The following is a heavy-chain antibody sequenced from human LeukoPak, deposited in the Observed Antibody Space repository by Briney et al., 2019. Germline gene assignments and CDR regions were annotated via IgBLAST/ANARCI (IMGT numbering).Heavy chain of an antibody. D-gene: IGHD3-3*01. CDR1: GFTFSNYA. CDR2: ISGSGGNT. Sequence: GGSLRLSCAASGFTFSNYAMSWVRQAPGKGLEWVSVISGSGGNTYYADSVKGRFTISRDNSKNTLYLQMNSLRAEDTAVYYCAKPTIFGVVYYWGQGTLVTVSS. J-gene: IGHJ4*02. V-gene: IGHV3-23*01. CDR3: AKPTIFGVVYY.